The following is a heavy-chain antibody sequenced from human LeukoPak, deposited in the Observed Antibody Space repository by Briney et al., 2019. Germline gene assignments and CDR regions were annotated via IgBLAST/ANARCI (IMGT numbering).Heavy chain of an antibody. D-gene: IGHD5-12*01. CDR1: GFTFSSYG. J-gene: IGHJ4*02. Sequence: GGSLRLSCAASGFTFSSYGMHWVRQAPGKGLEWVAFIRYDGSNKYYADSVKGRFTISRDNSKNTLYLQMNSLRAEDTAVYYCAKDGVDIVVTIHYFDYWGQGTLVTVSS. V-gene: IGHV3-30*02. CDR3: AKDGVDIVVTIHYFDY. CDR2: IRYDGSNK.